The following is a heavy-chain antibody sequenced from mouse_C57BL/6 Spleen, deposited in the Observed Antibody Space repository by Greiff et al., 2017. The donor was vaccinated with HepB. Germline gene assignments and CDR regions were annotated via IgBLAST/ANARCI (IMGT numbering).Heavy chain of an antibody. J-gene: IGHJ4*01. V-gene: IGHV2-5*01. CDR1: GFSLTSYG. CDR2: IWRGGST. CDR3: APSYDYDGGYAMDY. Sequence: VQLQQSGPGLVQPSQSLSITCTVSGFSLTSYGVHWVRQSPGKGLEWLGVIWRGGSTDYNAAFMSRLSITKDNSKSQVFFKMNSLQADDTAIYYCAPSYDYDGGYAMDYWGQGTSVTVSS. D-gene: IGHD2-4*01.